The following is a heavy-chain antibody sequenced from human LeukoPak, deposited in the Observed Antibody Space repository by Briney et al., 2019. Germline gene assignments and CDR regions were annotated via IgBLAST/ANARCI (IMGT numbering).Heavy chain of an antibody. CDR1: GFTFSSYG. CDR3: ARRGVYYYYYYMDV. Sequence: GGSLRLSCAASGFTFSSYGMHWVRQAPGKGLEWVAFIRYDGSNKYYADSVKGRFTISRDNSKNTLYLQMNSLRAEDTAVYYCARRGVYYYYYYMDVWGKGTTVTISS. CDR2: IRYDGSNK. J-gene: IGHJ6*03. V-gene: IGHV3-30*02. D-gene: IGHD3-10*01.